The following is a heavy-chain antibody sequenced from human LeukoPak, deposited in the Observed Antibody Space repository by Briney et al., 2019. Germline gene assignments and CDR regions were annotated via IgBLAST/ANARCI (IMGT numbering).Heavy chain of an antibody. D-gene: IGHD3-22*01. CDR3: ARGPPYYYDSSGYNQKYYFDY. CDR2: INPNSGGT. J-gene: IGHJ4*02. CDR1: GYTFTAYY. V-gene: IGHV1-2*02. Sequence: GASVKVSCKASGYTFTAYYMHWVRQAPGQGLGWMGWINPNSGGTNYAQKFQGRVTMTRDTSISTAYMELSRLRSDDTAVYYCARGPPYYYDSSGYNQKYYFDYWGQGTLVTVSS.